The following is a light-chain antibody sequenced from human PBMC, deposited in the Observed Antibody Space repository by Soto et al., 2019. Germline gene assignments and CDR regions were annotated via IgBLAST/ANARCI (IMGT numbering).Light chain of an antibody. CDR3: QQYDSHPFT. J-gene: IGKJ2*01. CDR2: DAS. CDR1: QSITSR. V-gene: IGKV1-5*01. Sequence: DIQMTQSPSTLSASLGDRATLSCRASQSITSRLAWYQQTPGKAPKLLIYDASRLATAVPSRFSGSGSGTEFTLTISSLQPDDFGYYYCQQYDSHPFTFGQGTKLEIK.